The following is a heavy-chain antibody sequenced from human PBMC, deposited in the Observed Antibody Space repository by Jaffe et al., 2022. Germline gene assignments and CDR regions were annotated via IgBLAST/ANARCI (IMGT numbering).Heavy chain of an antibody. V-gene: IGHV3-30*02. CDR1: GFTFSSYG. CDR2: IRYDGSNK. Sequence: QVQLVESGGGVVQPGGSLRLSCAASGFTFSSYGMHWVRQAPGKGLEWVAFIRYDGSNKYYADSVKGRFTISRDNSKNTLYLQMNSLRAEDTAVYYCAKDKGVIGIAVAGSLDYWGQGTLVTVSS. J-gene: IGHJ4*02. CDR3: AKDKGVIGIAVAGSLDY. D-gene: IGHD6-19*01.